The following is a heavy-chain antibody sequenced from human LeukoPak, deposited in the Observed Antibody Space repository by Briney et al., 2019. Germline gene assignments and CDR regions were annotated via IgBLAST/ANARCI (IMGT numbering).Heavy chain of an antibody. CDR2: IYYSGST. V-gene: IGHV4-59*11. Sequence: SETLSLNCTVSGDSINSHYWSWLRQPPGKGLEWIGYIYYSGSTNYHPSLKSRVTISVDTSKNQFSLKLSSVTAADTAVYYCARGGQWLTLDYWGQGTLVTVSS. CDR3: ARGGQWLTLDY. D-gene: IGHD6-19*01. J-gene: IGHJ4*02. CDR1: GDSINSHY.